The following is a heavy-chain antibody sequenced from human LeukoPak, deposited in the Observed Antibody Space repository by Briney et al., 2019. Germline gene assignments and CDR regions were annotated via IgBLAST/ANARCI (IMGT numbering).Heavy chain of an antibody. J-gene: IGHJ6*02. CDR1: GGSISNTNFY. Sequence: SETLSLTCIVSGGSISNTNFYWAWIRQPPGKGLEWIGNIYYAGFTSYNPALKSRVTISVDTSKSQFSLRLTSVTAADTAVYYCARQVPGPYTYYGMDVWGQGTTVTVSS. CDR2: IYYAGFT. CDR3: ARQVPGPYTYYGMDV. D-gene: IGHD4-11*01. V-gene: IGHV4-39*01.